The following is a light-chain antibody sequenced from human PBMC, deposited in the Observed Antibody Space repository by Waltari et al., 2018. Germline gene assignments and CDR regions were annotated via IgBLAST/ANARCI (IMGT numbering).Light chain of an antibody. V-gene: IGKV3-20*01. J-gene: IGKJ1*01. CDR1: QSVSSSY. Sequence: EIVLTQSPGTLSLSPGERATLSCRASQSVSSSYLAWYQQKPGQAPRLLIYGASSRATGTPDRFRGSGSGTDFTLTISRLEPEDFAVYYCQQYGSSTWTFGRGTKVEIK. CDR3: QQYGSSTWT. CDR2: GAS.